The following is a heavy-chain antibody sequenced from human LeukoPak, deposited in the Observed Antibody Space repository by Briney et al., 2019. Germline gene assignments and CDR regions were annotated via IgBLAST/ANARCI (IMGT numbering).Heavy chain of an antibody. D-gene: IGHD6-19*01. CDR2: INSDGSST. V-gene: IGHV3-74*01. CDR3: AKDPSGWYRNNWFDP. J-gene: IGHJ5*02. Sequence: GGSLRLSCAASGFTFSSYWMHWVRQAPGKGLVWVSRINSDGSSTSYADSVKGRFTISRDNAKNTLYLQMNSLRAEDTAVYYCAKDPSGWYRNNWFDPWGQGTLVTVSS. CDR1: GFTFSSYW.